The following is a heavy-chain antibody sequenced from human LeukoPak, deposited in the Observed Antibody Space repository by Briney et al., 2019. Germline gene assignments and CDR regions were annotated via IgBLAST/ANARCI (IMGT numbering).Heavy chain of an antibody. CDR3: ARDQGDYPYYFDY. Sequence: ASVKVSCKASGYTFTGYYMHWVRQAPGQGLEWMGWINPNSGGTNYAQKFQGRVTMTRDTSISTAYMELSRLRSDDTAVYYCARDQGDYPYYFDYWGQGTLVTVSS. V-gene: IGHV1-2*02. CDR2: INPNSGGT. D-gene: IGHD4-17*01. CDR1: GYTFTGYY. J-gene: IGHJ4*02.